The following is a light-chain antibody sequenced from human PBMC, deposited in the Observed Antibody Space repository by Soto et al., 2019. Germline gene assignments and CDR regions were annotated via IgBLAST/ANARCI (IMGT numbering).Light chain of an antibody. Sequence: EIVLTQSPATLSLSPGERATLSCRASQSVRSYLAWYQQKPGQTPRLLIYDAFNRATGIPARFSGSGSGTDFTLTISSLEPEDFAVYYCQQFSSYPLTFGGGTKVEIK. CDR2: DAF. CDR1: QSVRSY. V-gene: IGKV3-11*01. CDR3: QQFSSYPLT. J-gene: IGKJ4*01.